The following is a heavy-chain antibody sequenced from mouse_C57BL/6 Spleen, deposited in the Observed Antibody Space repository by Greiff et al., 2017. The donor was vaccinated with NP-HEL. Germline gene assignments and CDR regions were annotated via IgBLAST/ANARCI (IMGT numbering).Heavy chain of an antibody. V-gene: IGHV1-53*01. CDR3: AREYYYGSSYPAWFAY. J-gene: IGHJ3*01. Sequence: VQLQQPGTELVKPGASVKLSCKASGYTFTSYWMHWVKQRPGQGLEWIGNINPSNGGTNYNEKFKSKATLTVDKSSSTAYMQLSSLTSEDSAVYYCAREYYYGSSYPAWFAYWGQGTLVTVSA. CDR2: INPSNGGT. D-gene: IGHD1-1*01. CDR1: GYTFTSYW.